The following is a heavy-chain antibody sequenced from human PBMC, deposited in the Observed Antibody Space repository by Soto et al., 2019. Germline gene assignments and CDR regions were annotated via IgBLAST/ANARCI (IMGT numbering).Heavy chain of an antibody. Sequence: ETLSLTCTVSGGSISSYYWSWIRQPPGKGLEWIGYIYYSGSTNYNPSLKSRVTISVDTSKNQFSLKLSSVTAADTAVYYCAREARLGYYYGMDVWGQGTTVTVSS. V-gene: IGHV4-59*01. CDR2: IYYSGST. D-gene: IGHD6-6*01. J-gene: IGHJ6*02. CDR3: AREARLGYYYGMDV. CDR1: GGSISSYY.